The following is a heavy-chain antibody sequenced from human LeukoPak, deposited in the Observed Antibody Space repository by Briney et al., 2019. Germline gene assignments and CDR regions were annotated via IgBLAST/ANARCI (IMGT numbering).Heavy chain of an antibody. CDR2: ISGGGVTT. D-gene: IGHD1-26*01. CDR1: GFTSIAYA. J-gene: IGHJ4*02. CDR3: AKDVGKWESLHFFDY. Sequence: GGSLRLSCVSSGFTSIAYALTWARQAPGKGLEWVSGISGGGVTTYYADSVKGRFTISRDNSKNTLYLQMNSLRADDTAVYYCAKDVGKWESLHFFDYWGQGTLVTVSS. V-gene: IGHV3-23*01.